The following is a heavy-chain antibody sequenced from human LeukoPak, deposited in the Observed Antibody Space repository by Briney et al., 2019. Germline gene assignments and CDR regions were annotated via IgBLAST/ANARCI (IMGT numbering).Heavy chain of an antibody. CDR2: IKQDGSEK. CDR1: GFTFSSYW. D-gene: IGHD3-10*01. V-gene: IGHV3-7*01. Sequence: PGGSLRLSCAASGFTFSSYWMSWVRQAPGKGLEGVANIKQDGSEKYYVDSVKGRFTISRDNAKNSLYLQMNSLRAEDMAVYYCARDRRPWFGELTNNWFDPWGQGTLVTVSS. J-gene: IGHJ5*02. CDR3: ARDRRPWFGELTNNWFDP.